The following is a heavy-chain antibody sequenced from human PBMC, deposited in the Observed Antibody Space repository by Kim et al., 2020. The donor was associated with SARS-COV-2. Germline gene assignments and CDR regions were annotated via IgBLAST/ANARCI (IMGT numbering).Heavy chain of an antibody. CDR3: AAAGLRGDAFDI. Sequence: IQERVTITRNMSKSTAYMELSSLRSEDTAVYYCAAAGLRGDAFDIWGQGTMVTVSS. D-gene: IGHD4-17*01. V-gene: IGHV1-58*01. J-gene: IGHJ3*02.